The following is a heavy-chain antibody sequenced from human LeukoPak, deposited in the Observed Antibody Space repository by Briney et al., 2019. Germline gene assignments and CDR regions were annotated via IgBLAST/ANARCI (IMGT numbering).Heavy chain of an antibody. V-gene: IGHV4-59*01. J-gene: IGHJ6*02. D-gene: IGHD1-7*01. Sequence: SETLSLTCTVSGGSISSYYWSWIRQPPGKGLEWIGYINYSGSTNYNPSLKSRVTISVDTSKNQFSLKLSSVTAADTAVYYCARDNWNYGSSMDVWGQGTTVTVSS. CDR1: GGSISSYY. CDR3: ARDNWNYGSSMDV. CDR2: INYSGST.